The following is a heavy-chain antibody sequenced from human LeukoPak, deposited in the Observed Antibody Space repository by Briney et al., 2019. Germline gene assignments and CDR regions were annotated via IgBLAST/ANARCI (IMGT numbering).Heavy chain of an antibody. CDR1: GGSISSYY. J-gene: IGHJ4*02. D-gene: IGHD3-22*01. Sequence: SETLSPTCTVSGGSISSYYGNWIRQPPGKGLEWIGYIYYSGSTNYNPSLKSRVTISLDTSKNQFSLKLSSVTAADTAVYYCARDDSDYYDSYGYDYFDYWGQGTLVTVSS. CDR2: IYYSGST. V-gene: IGHV4-59*12. CDR3: ARDDSDYYDSYGYDYFDY.